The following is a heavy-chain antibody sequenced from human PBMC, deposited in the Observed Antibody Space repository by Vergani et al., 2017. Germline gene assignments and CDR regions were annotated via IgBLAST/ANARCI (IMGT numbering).Heavy chain of an antibody. CDR2: ISSSSSYI. Sequence: EVQLVESGGGLVKPGGSLRLSCAASGFTFSSYSMNWVRQAPGKGLEWVSSISSSSSYIYYADSVKGRFTISRDNAKNSLYLQMNSLRAEDTAVSYCARDVGYDFSSYYYYMDVWGKGTTVTVSS. D-gene: IGHD5-12*01. V-gene: IGHV3-21*01. J-gene: IGHJ6*03. CDR3: ARDVGYDFSSYYYYMDV. CDR1: GFTFSSYS.